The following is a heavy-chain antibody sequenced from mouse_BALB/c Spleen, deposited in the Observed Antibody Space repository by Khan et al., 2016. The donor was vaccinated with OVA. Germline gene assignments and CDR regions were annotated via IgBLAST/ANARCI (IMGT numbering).Heavy chain of an antibody. Sequence: VQLQRSGPGLVKPSQSLSLTCTVTGYSITSDYAWNWIRQFPGNKLEWMGYISYSGNTKYNPSLKSRISITRDTSKNQFFLQLNFVTIEDTATYYCARIQGGDFDYWGQGTTLTVSS. CDR1: GYSITSDYA. V-gene: IGHV3-2*02. CDR3: ARIQGGDFDY. J-gene: IGHJ2*01. D-gene: IGHD3-2*02. CDR2: ISYSGNT.